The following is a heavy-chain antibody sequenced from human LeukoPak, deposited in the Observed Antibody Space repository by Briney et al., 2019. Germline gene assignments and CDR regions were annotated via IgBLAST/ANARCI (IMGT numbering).Heavy chain of an antibody. J-gene: IGHJ6*03. Sequence: SETLSLTCTVSGGSISSHYWSRIRQPPGKGLEWIGYIYYSGSTNYNPSLKSRVTISVDTSKNQFSLKLSSVTAADTAVYYCARGNGPYYMDVWGKGTTVTVSS. CDR1: GGSISSHY. D-gene: IGHD1-1*01. CDR2: IYYSGST. CDR3: ARGNGPYYMDV. V-gene: IGHV4-59*11.